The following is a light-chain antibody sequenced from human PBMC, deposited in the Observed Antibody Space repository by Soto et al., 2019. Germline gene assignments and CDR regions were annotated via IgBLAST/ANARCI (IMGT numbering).Light chain of an antibody. CDR3: QQYGTSPPIT. J-gene: IGKJ5*01. CDR2: GAS. CDR1: QSISTSY. V-gene: IGKV3-20*01. Sequence: PGERVTLSCRAIQSISTSYLTWYQQKPGQAPRLLIYGASTRATRIPARFRGSGSGTDFTLTISRLEPEDFAVYYCQQYGTSPPITFGQGTRLEIK.